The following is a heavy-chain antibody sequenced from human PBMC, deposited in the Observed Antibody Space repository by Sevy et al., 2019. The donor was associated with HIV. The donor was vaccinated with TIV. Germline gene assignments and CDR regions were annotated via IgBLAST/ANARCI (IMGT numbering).Heavy chain of an antibody. CDR3: ARGGGNGWYYFDY. CDR2: IIPILGTV. J-gene: IGHJ4*02. D-gene: IGHD6-19*01. CDR1: GGTFSSYG. V-gene: IGHV1-69*13. Sequence: ASVKVSCKASGGTFSSYGISWVRQAPGQGLEWMGGIIPILGTVNYAQKFQGRVTITADESTKTAYMGRSGLRSEDTAVYYCARGGGNGWYYFDYWGQETLVTVSS.